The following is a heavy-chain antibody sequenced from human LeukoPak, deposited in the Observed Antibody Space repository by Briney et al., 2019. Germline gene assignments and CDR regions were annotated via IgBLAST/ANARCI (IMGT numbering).Heavy chain of an antibody. J-gene: IGHJ4*02. D-gene: IGHD6-6*01. CDR2: ISGSGGST. CDR3: AKPHSSSSPFDY. CDR1: GFTFSSYG. Sequence: PGRSLRLSCAASGFTFSSYGMHWVRQAPGKGLEWVSAISGSGGSTYYADSVKGRFTISRDNSKNTLYLQMNSLRAEGTAVYYCAKPHSSSSPFDYWGQGTLVTVSS. V-gene: IGHV3-23*01.